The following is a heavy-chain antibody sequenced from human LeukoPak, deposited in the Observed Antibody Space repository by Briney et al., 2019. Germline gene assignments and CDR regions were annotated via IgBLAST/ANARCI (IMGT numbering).Heavy chain of an antibody. CDR1: GYTFIGYY. Sequence: GASVKVSCKASGYTFIGYYMHWVRQALGQGLEWMGWINPNSGGTNYAQKFQGRVTMTRDTSISTAYMELSRLRSDDTAVYYCARAPTYYDILTGSGPPTPFDYWGQGTLVTVSS. CDR2: INPNSGGT. V-gene: IGHV1-2*02. D-gene: IGHD3-9*01. CDR3: ARAPTYYDILTGSGPPTPFDY. J-gene: IGHJ4*02.